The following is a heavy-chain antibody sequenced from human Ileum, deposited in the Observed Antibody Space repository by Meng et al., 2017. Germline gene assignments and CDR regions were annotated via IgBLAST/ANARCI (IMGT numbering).Heavy chain of an antibody. Sequence: QVQLQESGPGLVKPSQTLSLTCTVTGGSISRYGYYWSLIRQHPGKVLEFIGYIYHSGSAYYTPSLKSRVNISADTSNNKFSLKLSSVTAADTAVYYCARGAAPGGVVGGCFDYWGQGTLVTVSS. CDR2: IYHSGSA. D-gene: IGHD3-16*01. J-gene: IGHJ4*02. CDR3: ARGAAPGGVVGGCFDY. CDR1: GGSISRYGYY. V-gene: IGHV4-31*03.